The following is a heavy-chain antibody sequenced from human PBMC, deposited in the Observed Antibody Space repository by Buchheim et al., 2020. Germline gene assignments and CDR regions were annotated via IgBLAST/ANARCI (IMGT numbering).Heavy chain of an antibody. D-gene: IGHD6-25*01. J-gene: IGHJ4*02. CDR2: IGGSGATI. CDR3: AKSQERYYIDY. V-gene: IGHV3-23*01. CDR1: GFSFSNYA. Sequence: EVQLLESGGGLVQPGGSLRLSCAGSGFSFSNYAMSWVRQAPGKGLEWVSVIGGSGATIYYVDSVKGRFTISSDNSKNTLYLQMNSLRAEDTAVYYCAKSQERYYIDYWGQGTL.